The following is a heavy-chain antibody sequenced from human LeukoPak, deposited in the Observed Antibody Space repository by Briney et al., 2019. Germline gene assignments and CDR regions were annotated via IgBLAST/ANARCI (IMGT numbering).Heavy chain of an antibody. CDR1: GFTLSNYA. Sequence: GGSLRLSCAASGFTLSNYAMTWVRQAPGKGLEWVSTITGSSGSTYYADSVKGRSTISRDNSKNTLYLQMNSLGAEDTAVYYCAKDSRRGPLSPRVFYYWGQGTLVTVSS. D-gene: IGHD3-10*01. V-gene: IGHV3-23*01. CDR3: AKDSRRGPLSPRVFYY. J-gene: IGHJ4*02. CDR2: ITGSSGST.